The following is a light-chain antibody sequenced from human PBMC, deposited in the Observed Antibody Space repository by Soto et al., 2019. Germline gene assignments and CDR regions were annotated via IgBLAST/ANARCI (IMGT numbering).Light chain of an antibody. CDR2: GAS. Sequence: EIGVTQSPGTLSLSPGERATLSCRASQTFSNSFLSWFQQIPGQAPRLLIYGASMRATGIPDRFSGSGSGTDFTLTISRLEPEDFAVYYCQQCGSSSTFGQGTRLETK. J-gene: IGKJ5*01. CDR3: QQCGSSST. CDR1: QTFSNSF. V-gene: IGKV3-20*01.